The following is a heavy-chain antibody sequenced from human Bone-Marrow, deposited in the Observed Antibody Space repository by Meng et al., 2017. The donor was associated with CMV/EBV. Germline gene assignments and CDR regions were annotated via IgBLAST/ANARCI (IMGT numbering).Heavy chain of an antibody. CDR2: MSYDRILGTFK. J-gene: IGHJ5*02. Sequence: GESLKISCAASGFTFSSHNMHWIRQAPGEGLEWVAVMSYDRILGTFKYHADSVQGRFTISRDNAKNSLYLQMNSLRAEDTAVYYCASHPHTNWFDPWGQGTLVTVSS. CDR3: ASHPHTNWFDP. CDR1: GFTFSSHN. V-gene: IGHV3-30*04.